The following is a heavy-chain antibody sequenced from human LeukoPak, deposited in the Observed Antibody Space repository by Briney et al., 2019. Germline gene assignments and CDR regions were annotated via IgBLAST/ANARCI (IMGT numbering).Heavy chain of an antibody. CDR2: MYHSGST. V-gene: IGHV4-38-2*02. J-gene: IGHJ4*02. CDR3: ARHSTIVVVPAAVNFDY. CDR1: GYSISSGYY. D-gene: IGHD2-2*01. Sequence: SETLTLTCTVPGYSISSGYYWGLIRQPPGKGLEWIGSMYHSGSTYYNPSLKSRVTISVDTSKNQFSLKLSSVTAADTAVYYCARHSTIVVVPAAVNFDYWGQGTLVTVSS.